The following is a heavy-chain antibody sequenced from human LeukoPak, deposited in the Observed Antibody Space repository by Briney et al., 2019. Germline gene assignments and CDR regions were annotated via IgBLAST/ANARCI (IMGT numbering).Heavy chain of an antibody. D-gene: IGHD1-1*01. CDR2: IYYTGST. Sequence: SETLSLTCSVSGGSVSSGSYCWSCIRQPPGKGLEWIGCIYYTGSTNYHPSLKSRVTISVDTSNNQFSLNLSSVTAADTVVYYCARAYNWNALDYWGQGSQVTVSS. V-gene: IGHV4-61*01. CDR1: GGSVSSGSYC. J-gene: IGHJ4*02. CDR3: ARAYNWNALDY.